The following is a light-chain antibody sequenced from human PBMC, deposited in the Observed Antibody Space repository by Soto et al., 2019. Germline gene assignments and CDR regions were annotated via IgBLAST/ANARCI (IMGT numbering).Light chain of an antibody. CDR2: EVS. J-gene: IGLJ3*02. V-gene: IGLV2-14*01. Sequence: QSALTQPASVSGSPGQSITISCTGTSSDVGGYNYVSWYQQHPGKAPKLMIYEVSNRPSGISNRFSGSKSGDTASLTISGLQTDDEADYYCCSPWVFGGGTKLTVL. CDR1: SSDVGGYNY. CDR3: CSPWV.